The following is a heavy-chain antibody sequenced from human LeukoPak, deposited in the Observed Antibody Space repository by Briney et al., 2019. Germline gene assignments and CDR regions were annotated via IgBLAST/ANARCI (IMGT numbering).Heavy chain of an antibody. J-gene: IGHJ4*02. CDR2: ISSSSSYI. V-gene: IGHV3-21*01. CDR3: ASLITMVRGVILYYFDY. CDR1: GFTFSAYS. D-gene: IGHD3-10*01. Sequence: GGSLRLSCAASGFTFSAYSMNWVRQAPGKGLEWVSSISSSSSYIYYADSVKGRFTISRDNAKNSLYLQMDSLRAEDTAVYYCASLITMVRGVILYYFDYWGQGTLVTVSS.